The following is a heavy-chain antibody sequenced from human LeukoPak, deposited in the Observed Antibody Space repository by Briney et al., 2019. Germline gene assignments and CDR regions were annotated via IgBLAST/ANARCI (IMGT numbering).Heavy chain of an antibody. CDR1: GFTFGSYS. Sequence: GGSLRLSCAAAGFTFGSYSMSWVRQAPGRGLEWVSSISSGGSYVYYADSLKGRFTISRDNVNNALYLQINSLRAEDTAVFYCAREMYDVLSGYFLPDYWGQGTLATVSS. CDR3: AREMYDVLSGYFLPDY. V-gene: IGHV3-21*01. CDR2: ISSGGSYV. D-gene: IGHD3-9*01. J-gene: IGHJ4*02.